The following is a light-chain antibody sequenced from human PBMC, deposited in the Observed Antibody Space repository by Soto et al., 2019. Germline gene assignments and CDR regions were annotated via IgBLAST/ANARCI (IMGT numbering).Light chain of an antibody. CDR1: QSVSRTY. Sequence: EIVLTQSPGTLSLSPGERATLSCRASQSVSRTYLAWYLQKPVQAPRLLIYATSSRATGIPDRFSGSGSGTDFTLTISRLEPEDFAVYYCQQYGRSGTFGQGTKVEIK. CDR3: QQYGRSGT. CDR2: ATS. V-gene: IGKV3-20*01. J-gene: IGKJ1*01.